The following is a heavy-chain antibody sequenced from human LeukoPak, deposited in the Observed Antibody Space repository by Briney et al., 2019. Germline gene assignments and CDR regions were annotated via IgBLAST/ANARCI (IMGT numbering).Heavy chain of an antibody. CDR3: ARDPTPGPYGDYFDY. CDR1: GYSSTSYW. V-gene: IGHV5-51*01. Sequence: GESLKISCKGSGYSSTSYWISWVRQMPGKGLEWMGIIYPGGSDTRYRPSFQGQVTISADKSISTASLQWSSLKASDTAMYYCARDPTPGPYGDYFDYWGQGTLVTVSS. J-gene: IGHJ4*02. CDR2: IYPGGSDT. D-gene: IGHD4-17*01.